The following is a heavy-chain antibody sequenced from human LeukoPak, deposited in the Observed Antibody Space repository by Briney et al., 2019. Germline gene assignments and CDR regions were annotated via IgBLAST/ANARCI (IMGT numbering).Heavy chain of an antibody. J-gene: IGHJ4*02. CDR3: ARGSYSGYDLSITHFDY. Sequence: SQTLSLTCTVSGGSISSGDYYWSWIRQPPGKGLGWIGYIYYSGSTYYNPSLKSRVTISVYTSKNQFSRKLSSVTAADTAVYYCARGSYSGYDLSITHFDYWGQGTLVTVSS. CDR2: IYYSGST. D-gene: IGHD5-12*01. V-gene: IGHV4-30-4*08. CDR1: GGSISSGDYY.